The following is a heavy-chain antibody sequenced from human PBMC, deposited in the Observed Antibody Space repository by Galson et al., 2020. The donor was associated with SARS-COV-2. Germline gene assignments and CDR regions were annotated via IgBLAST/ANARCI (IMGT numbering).Heavy chain of an antibody. CDR3: ARDATSSGWFNWFDP. CDR2: IYNTGST. CDR1: GGSISSTSYL. Sequence: SQTLSLTCSVSGGSISSTSYLWGWIRQPPGKGLEWIGSIYNTGSTHYNPSRESRATISVDTSKNHFSLKLSSVTAADTAVYYCARDATSSGWFNWFDPWGRGTLVTVSS. V-gene: IGHV4-39*07. D-gene: IGHD6-19*01. J-gene: IGHJ5*02.